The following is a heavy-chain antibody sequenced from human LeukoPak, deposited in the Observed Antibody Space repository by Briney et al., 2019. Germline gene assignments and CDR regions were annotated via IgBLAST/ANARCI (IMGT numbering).Heavy chain of an antibody. CDR2: IRSKAYGGTT. V-gene: IGHV3-49*03. J-gene: IGHJ4*02. CDR3: TRDPIEGTFDY. Sequence: PGGSLRLSCAASGFTFSDYYMSWIRQAPGKGLEWVGFIRSKAYGGTTEYAASVKGRFSISRDDSKSFAYLQMNSLKTEDTAVYYCTRDPIEGTFDYWGQGTLVTVSS. D-gene: IGHD1-1*01. CDR1: GFTFSDYY.